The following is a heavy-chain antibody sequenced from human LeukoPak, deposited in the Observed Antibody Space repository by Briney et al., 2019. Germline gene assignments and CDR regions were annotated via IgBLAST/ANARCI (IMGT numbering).Heavy chain of an antibody. J-gene: IGHJ4*02. CDR3: ARERRTIFGVEFDY. CDR1: GGSISSYY. V-gene: IGHV4-59*01. Sequence: SETLSLTCTVSGGSISSYYWSWIRQPPGKGLEWIGYIYYSGSTNYNPSLKSRVTISVDTSKNQFSLKLSSVTAADTAVYYCARERRTIFGVEFDYWGQGTLVTVSS. D-gene: IGHD3-3*01. CDR2: IYYSGST.